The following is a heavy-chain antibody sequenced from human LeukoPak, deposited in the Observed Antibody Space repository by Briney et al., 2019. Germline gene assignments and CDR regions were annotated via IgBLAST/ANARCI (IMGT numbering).Heavy chain of an antibody. Sequence: GGSLRLSCPASGFTFSSYGMHWVRQAPGKGLEWVAFIRYDGSNKYYADSVKGRFTISGDNSKNTLYLQMNSLRAEDTAVYYCAKSDCSSTSCYGIDYWGQGTLVTVSS. CDR1: GFTFSSYG. J-gene: IGHJ4*02. D-gene: IGHD2-2*01. CDR2: IRYDGSNK. V-gene: IGHV3-30*02. CDR3: AKSDCSSTSCYGIDY.